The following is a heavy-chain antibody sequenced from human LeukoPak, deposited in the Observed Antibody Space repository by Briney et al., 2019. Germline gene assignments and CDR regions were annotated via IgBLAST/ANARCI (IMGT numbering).Heavy chain of an antibody. CDR2: ISAYNGNT. J-gene: IGHJ1*01. CDR3: ASHSGSYWGLNEYFQH. D-gene: IGHD1-26*01. CDR1: GYTFTSYG. V-gene: IGHV1-18*01. Sequence: GASVKVSCKASGYTFTSYGISWVRQAPGQGLEWMGWISAYNGNTNYAQKLQGRVTMTTDTSTSTAYMELRSLRSDDTAVYYCASHSGSYWGLNEYFQHWGQGTLVTVSS.